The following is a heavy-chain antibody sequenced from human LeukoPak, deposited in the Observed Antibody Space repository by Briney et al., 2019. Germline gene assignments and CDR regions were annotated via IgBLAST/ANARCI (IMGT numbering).Heavy chain of an antibody. CDR3: ARGIAAAGTAPIDY. D-gene: IGHD6-13*01. V-gene: IGHV4-59*01. Sequence: SETLSLTCTVSGGSISSYYWSWIRQPPGKGLEWIGYIYYSGSTNYNPSLKSRVTISVDTSKNQFSLKLSSVTAADTAVYYCARGIAAAGTAPIDYWGQGTLVTVSS. CDR2: IYYSGST. J-gene: IGHJ4*02. CDR1: GGSISSYY.